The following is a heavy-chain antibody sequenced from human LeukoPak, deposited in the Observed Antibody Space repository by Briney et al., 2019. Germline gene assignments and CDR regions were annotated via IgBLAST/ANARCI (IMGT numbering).Heavy chain of an antibody. V-gene: IGHV5-10-1*01. D-gene: IGHD4-17*01. CDR2: IDARDSYT. Sequence: GGSPPISRQGSRSHSTNYSICWVRQMPGKGGGRKGRIDARDSYTNYSPSLQGHVYISADKSISTAYLQWSSLKASDTAVYCWATDMTTVTSGYWGQGTVVTVSS. CDR3: ATDMTTVTSGY. J-gene: IGHJ4*02. CDR1: RSHSTNYS.